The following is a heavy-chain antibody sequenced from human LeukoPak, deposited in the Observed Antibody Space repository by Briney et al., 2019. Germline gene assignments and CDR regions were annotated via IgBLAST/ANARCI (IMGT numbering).Heavy chain of an antibody. Sequence: GGSLGLSCAASGFTFSSYWMSWVRQAPGKGLEWVANIKQDGSEKYYVDSVKGRFTISRDNAKNSLYLQMNSLRAEDTAVYYCARVPAISEYYYDSSGYYYFDYWGQGTLVTVSS. CDR2: IKQDGSEK. J-gene: IGHJ4*02. CDR3: ARVPAISEYYYDSSGYYYFDY. CDR1: GFTFSSYW. D-gene: IGHD3-22*01. V-gene: IGHV3-7*01.